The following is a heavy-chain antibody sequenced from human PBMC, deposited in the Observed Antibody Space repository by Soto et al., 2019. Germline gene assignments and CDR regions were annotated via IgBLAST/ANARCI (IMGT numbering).Heavy chain of an antibody. CDR3: AKSCTGGWYSSCFDY. CDR1: GFTFTSYA. V-gene: IGHV3-23*01. CDR2: ISGSGGNT. Sequence: PGGSLRLSCAASGFTFTSYAMSWVRQAPGKGLEWVSAISGSGGNTYYADSVKGRFTISRGNSKNTLYLQMNGLRAEDTAVYYCAKSCTGGWYSSCFDYWGQGTLVTVSS. J-gene: IGHJ4*02. D-gene: IGHD6-19*01.